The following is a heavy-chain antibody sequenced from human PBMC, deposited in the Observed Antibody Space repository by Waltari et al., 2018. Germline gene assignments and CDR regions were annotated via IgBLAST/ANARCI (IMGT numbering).Heavy chain of an antibody. CDR2: ISPDGTKT. Sequence: EVQLVESGGDLVQPGGSLRLSCATSGLTFSSDWMHWVRQPSGKGLVWVSRISPDGTKTYYADSVKGRFSISRDNAKNTLYLQMNTLKVEDTATYYCVGNDGSVYGKFDCWGQGTPVTVSS. D-gene: IGHD1-1*01. V-gene: IGHV3-74*01. CDR3: VGNDGSVYGKFDC. CDR1: GLTFSSDW. J-gene: IGHJ4*02.